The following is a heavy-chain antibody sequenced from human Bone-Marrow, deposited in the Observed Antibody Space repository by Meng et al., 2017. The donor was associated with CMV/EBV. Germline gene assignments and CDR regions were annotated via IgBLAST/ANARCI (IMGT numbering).Heavy chain of an antibody. CDR2: INHSGST. D-gene: IGHD2-2*01. J-gene: IGHJ4*02. V-gene: IGHV4-34*01. Sequence: SQNLSLTCAVYGGSFSGYYWSWIRQPPGKGLEWIGEINHSGSTNYNPSLKSRVTISVDTSKNQFSLKLSSVTAADTVVYYCARGAGVVPAAKRGGGFDYWGQGTLVTVSS. CDR1: GGSFSGYY. CDR3: ARGAGVVPAAKRGGGFDY.